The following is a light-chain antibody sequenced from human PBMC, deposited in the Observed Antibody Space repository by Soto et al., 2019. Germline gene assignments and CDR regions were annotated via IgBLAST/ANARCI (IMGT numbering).Light chain of an antibody. CDR3: QQYGSSPWT. J-gene: IGKJ1*01. CDR1: QSISNNY. Sequence: EIVLTQSPGTLSLSPGERATLSCRASQSISNNYLAWYQQRPGQAPRLLIYLSSNRAPGIPDRFRGSGSGADFTLTISRLEPEDFAVYLGQQYGSSPWTFGQGTKVDIK. V-gene: IGKV3-20*01. CDR2: LSS.